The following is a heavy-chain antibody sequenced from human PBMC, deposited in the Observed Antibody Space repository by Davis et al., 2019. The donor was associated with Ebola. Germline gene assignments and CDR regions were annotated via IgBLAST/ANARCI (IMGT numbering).Heavy chain of an antibody. D-gene: IGHD1-26*01. V-gene: IGHV3-30-3*01. Sequence: PGGSLRLSCAASGFTFSSYAMHWVRQAPGKGLEWVAVISYDGSNKYYADSVKGRFTISRDNSKNTLYLQMNSLRAEDTAVYYCARAGSGSMRGGAYYYYYMDVWGKGTTVTVSS. CDR2: ISYDGSNK. CDR3: ARAGSGSMRGGAYYYYYMDV. J-gene: IGHJ6*03. CDR1: GFTFSSYA.